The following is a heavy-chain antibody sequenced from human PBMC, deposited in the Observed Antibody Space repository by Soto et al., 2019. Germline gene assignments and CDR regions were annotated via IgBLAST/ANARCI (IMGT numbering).Heavy chain of an antibody. CDR2: MNPNSGNT. CDR3: ARGNHRWLQLWYFDL. V-gene: IGHV1-8*01. CDR1: VYTFTSYD. J-gene: IGHJ2*01. Sequence: ASVKVSCKASVYTFTSYDINWVRQATGQGLEWMGWMNPNSGNTGYAQKFQGRVTMTRNTSTSTAYMELSSLRSEDTAVYYCARGNHRWLQLWYFDLWGRGTLVTVSS. D-gene: IGHD5-12*01.